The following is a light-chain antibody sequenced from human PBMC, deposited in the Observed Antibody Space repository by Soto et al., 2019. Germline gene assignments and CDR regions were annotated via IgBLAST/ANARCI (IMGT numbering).Light chain of an antibody. J-gene: IGKJ1*01. Sequence: EIVLTQSPGTLSLSPGERATLSCRASQSVSSSYLAWYQRKPGQAPRLLIYGASSRATGIPDRFSGSGSGTDFTLTISRLEPEDFAVYYCQQHGSSPRTFGQGTKVDIK. CDR1: QSVSSSY. CDR2: GAS. CDR3: QQHGSSPRT. V-gene: IGKV3-20*01.